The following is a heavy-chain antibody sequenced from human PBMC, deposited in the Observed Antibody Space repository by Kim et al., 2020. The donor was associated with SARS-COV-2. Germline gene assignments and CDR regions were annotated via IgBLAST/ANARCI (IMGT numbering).Heavy chain of an antibody. CDR1: GYTFIGYY. V-gene: IGHV1-2*06. D-gene: IGHD6-19*01. J-gene: IGHJ4*02. CDR2: IDPDTGLP. CDR3: ARGSVVRRRVAVAGSFDY. Sequence: ASVKVSCKASGYTFIGYYINWVRQAPGQGLEWMGRIDPDTGLPNYAQKFQGRITLTRDTSISTVYMEMSSLRSDDTATYYCARGSVVRRRVAVAGSFDYWGQGSPVTVSS.